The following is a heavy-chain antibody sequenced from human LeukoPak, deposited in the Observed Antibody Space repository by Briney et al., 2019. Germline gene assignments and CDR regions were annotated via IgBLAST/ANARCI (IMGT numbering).Heavy chain of an antibody. CDR1: GASISSSNYY. V-gene: IGHV4-39*01. CDR2: IYSSGNT. Sequence: PSETLSLTCAVSGASISSSNYYWVWVRQSPGKGLEWIGNIYSSGNTYYNASLKSRVTMYIDTSKNQFSLKLSSVTAADTAMYYCAKSNGYGLIDYWGQGTLVTVSS. J-gene: IGHJ4*02. CDR3: AKSNGYGLIDY. D-gene: IGHD5-12*01.